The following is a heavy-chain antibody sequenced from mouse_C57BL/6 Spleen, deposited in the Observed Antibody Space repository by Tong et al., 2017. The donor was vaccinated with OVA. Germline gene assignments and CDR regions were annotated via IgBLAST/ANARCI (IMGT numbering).Heavy chain of an antibody. CDR2: IYPGDGDT. D-gene: IGHD2-3*01. Sequence: VQLQESGPELVKPGASVKISCKASGYAFSSSWMNWVKQRPGKGLEWIGRIYPGDGDTNYNGKFKGKATLTADKSSSTAYMQLSSLTSEDSAVYFCARSGDGYYEGFAYWGQGTLVTVSA. J-gene: IGHJ3*01. V-gene: IGHV1-82*01. CDR3: ARSGDGYYEGFAY. CDR1: GYAFSSSW.